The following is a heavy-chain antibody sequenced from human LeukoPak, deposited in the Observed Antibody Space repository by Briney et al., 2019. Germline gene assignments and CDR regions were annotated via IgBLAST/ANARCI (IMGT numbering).Heavy chain of an antibody. D-gene: IGHD1-26*01. J-gene: IGHJ5*02. Sequence: GSLRLSCAASGFSLSAYGVHWVRQAPGKGLEWVAVIWYDGTSKDYADSVKGRFTFSRDNSKNTLYLQMNSLRAEDTAVYYCARGFGGATSNWFDPWGQGTLVTVSS. CDR1: GFSLSAYG. V-gene: IGHV3-33*01. CDR3: ARGFGGATSNWFDP. CDR2: IWYDGTSK.